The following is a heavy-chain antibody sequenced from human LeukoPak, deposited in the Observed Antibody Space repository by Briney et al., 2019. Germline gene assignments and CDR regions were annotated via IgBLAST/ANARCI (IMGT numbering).Heavy chain of an antibody. Sequence: GGSLRLSCAASGFTFSSYGMHWVRQAPGKGLEWVAIISYDGSNKYYADFVKGRFTISRDNSKNTLYLQMNSLRAEDTAVYYCAKPGRNSEYSYDPWYFDLWGRGTLVTVSS. J-gene: IGHJ2*01. CDR3: AKPGRNSEYSYDPWYFDL. D-gene: IGHD5-18*01. V-gene: IGHV3-30*18. CDR2: ISYDGSNK. CDR1: GFTFSSYG.